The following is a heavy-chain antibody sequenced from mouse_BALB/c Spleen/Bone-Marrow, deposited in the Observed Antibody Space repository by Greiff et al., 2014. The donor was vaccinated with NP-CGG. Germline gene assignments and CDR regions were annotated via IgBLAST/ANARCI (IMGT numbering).Heavy chain of an antibody. V-gene: IGHV2-9*02. CDR2: IWAGGST. J-gene: IGHJ1*01. CDR1: GFSLTSYG. CDR3: ARVHLWYFDV. Sequence: VQLQESGPGLVAPSQSLSITCTVSGFSLTSYGVHWVRQPPGKGLEWLGVIWAGGSTNYNSALMSRLSISKDNSKSQVFLKMNSLQTDDTAMYYCARVHLWYFDVWGAGTTVTVSP.